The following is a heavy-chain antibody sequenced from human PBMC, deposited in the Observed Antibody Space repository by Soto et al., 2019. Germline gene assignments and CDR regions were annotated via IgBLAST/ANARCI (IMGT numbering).Heavy chain of an antibody. CDR1: GYTFTSYD. CDR2: MNPNSGNT. Sequence: ASVKVSCKASGYTFTSYDINWVRQATGQGLEWMGWMNPNSGNTGYAQKFQGRVTMTRNTSISTAYMELSSLRSEDTAVYYCARVDNWNDAFDIWGQGTMVTVSS. D-gene: IGHD1-20*01. V-gene: IGHV1-8*01. J-gene: IGHJ3*02. CDR3: ARVDNWNDAFDI.